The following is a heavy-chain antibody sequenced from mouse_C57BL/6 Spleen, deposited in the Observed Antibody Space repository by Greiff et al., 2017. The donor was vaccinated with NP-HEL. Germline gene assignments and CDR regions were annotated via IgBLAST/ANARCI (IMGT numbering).Heavy chain of an antibody. J-gene: IGHJ3*01. CDR3: ARVELDSSGYRAY. Sequence: VKLQESGPELVKPGASVKISCKASGYAFSSSWMNWVKQRPGKGLEWIGRIYPGDGDTNYNGKFKGKATLTADKSSSTAYMQLSSLTSEDSAVYFCARVELDSSGYRAYWGQGTLVTVSA. CDR1: GYAFSSSW. V-gene: IGHV1-82*01. CDR2: IYPGDGDT. D-gene: IGHD3-2*02.